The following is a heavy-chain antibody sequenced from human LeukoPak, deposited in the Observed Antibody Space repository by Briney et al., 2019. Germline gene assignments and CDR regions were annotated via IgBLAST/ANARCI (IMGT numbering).Heavy chain of an antibody. V-gene: IGHV3-74*01. CDR3: ATQASVGY. CDR2: INTDGSST. CDR1: GFTFSSYW. Sequence: PGGSLRLSCAASGFTFSSYWMQWVRQAPGKGLVWVSRINTDGSSTTYADSVKGRFTITRDNAKNTLYLQMNSLRAEDTAVYYCATQASVGYWGRGTLVTVSS. J-gene: IGHJ4*02. D-gene: IGHD2-15*01.